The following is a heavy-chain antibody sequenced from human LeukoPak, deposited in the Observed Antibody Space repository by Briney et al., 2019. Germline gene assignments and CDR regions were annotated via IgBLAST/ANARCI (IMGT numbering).Heavy chain of an antibody. V-gene: IGHV3-53*04. J-gene: IGHJ6*01. D-gene: IGHD2-15*01. CDR1: GFTVSSNY. CDR2: IYSGGST. Sequence: PGGSLRLSCAASGFTVSSNYMSWVRQAPGKGLEWVSVIYSGGSTYYADSVKGRFTISRHNSKNTLYLQMNSLRAEDTAVYYCAREGYCRGGSCYPHYGMDVWGQGTTVTVSS. CDR3: AREGYCRGGSCYPHYGMDV.